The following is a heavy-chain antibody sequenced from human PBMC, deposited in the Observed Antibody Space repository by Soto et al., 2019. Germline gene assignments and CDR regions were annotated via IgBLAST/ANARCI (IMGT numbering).Heavy chain of an antibody. J-gene: IGHJ5*02. Sequence: QVQLQESGPGLVKPSETLSLTCTVSGGSMTTYYWGWIRQPPGKGLEWIGYINYSGNTKYNSSLKSRVTISVDTSQNQFSLKLTSGTAADTAGYYCARSYCRDGVRCNWFDPWGQGTLVTVSS. V-gene: IGHV4-59*01. CDR1: GGSMTTYY. CDR2: INYSGNT. CDR3: ARSYCRDGVRCNWFDP. D-gene: IGHD2-15*01.